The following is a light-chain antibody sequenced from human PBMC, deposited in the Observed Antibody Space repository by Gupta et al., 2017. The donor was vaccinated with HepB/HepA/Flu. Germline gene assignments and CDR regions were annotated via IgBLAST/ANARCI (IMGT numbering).Light chain of an antibody. V-gene: IGKV1-12*01. CDR1: QGISSW. CDR2: GAS. J-gene: IGKJ1*01. Sequence: DLQMTQSPSSVSASVGDRVTITCRASQGISSWLAWYQQKPGKAPNLLIYGASSVQSGVPSRLSGSGSGTEFTLTISSLQPEDFATYYCQQGKSFPWTFGQGTKVEIK. CDR3: QQGKSFPWT.